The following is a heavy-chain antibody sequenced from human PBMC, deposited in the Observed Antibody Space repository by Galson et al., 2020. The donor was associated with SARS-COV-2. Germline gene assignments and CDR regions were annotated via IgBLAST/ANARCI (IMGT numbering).Heavy chain of an antibody. V-gene: IGHV3-21*01. D-gene: IGHD3-9*01. CDR1: GFTFNSYS. J-gene: IGHJ6*02. Sequence: NSGGSLRLSCAASGFTFNSYSMNWVRQAPGKGLEWVSSISSSSSYIYYADSVKGRFTISRDNAKNSLYLQMNSLRAEDTAVYYCARDLRGEYDILACFLDFFGMGVWGQWATVTFSS. CDR3: ARDLRGEYDILACFLDFFGMGV. CDR2: ISSSSSYI.